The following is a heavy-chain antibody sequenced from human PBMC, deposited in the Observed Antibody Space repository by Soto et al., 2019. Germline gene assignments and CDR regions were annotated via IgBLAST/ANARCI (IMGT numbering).Heavy chain of an antibody. Sequence: ASVKVSCKASGYTFTSYYMHWVRQAPGQGLEWMGIINPSGGSTSYAQKFQGRVTMTRDTSTSTVYMEVSSLRSEDTAVYYCARHVGRMDGYNLPDAFDIWGQGTMVTVSS. CDR1: GYTFTSYY. CDR2: INPSGGST. V-gene: IGHV1-46*01. D-gene: IGHD5-12*01. J-gene: IGHJ3*02. CDR3: ARHVGRMDGYNLPDAFDI.